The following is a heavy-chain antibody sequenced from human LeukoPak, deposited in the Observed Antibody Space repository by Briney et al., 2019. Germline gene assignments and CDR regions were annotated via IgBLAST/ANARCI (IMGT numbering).Heavy chain of an antibody. J-gene: IGHJ4*02. V-gene: IGHV4-61*02. Sequence: SETLSLTCTVSGGSISSGSYYWSWIRQPAGKGLEWIGRIYTSGSTNYNPSLKSRVTISVDTSKNQFSLKLSSVTAADTAVYYCARDPITIFGVAPSHWGQGTLVTVSS. CDR1: GGSISSGSYY. D-gene: IGHD3-3*01. CDR2: IYTSGST. CDR3: ARDPITIFGVAPSH.